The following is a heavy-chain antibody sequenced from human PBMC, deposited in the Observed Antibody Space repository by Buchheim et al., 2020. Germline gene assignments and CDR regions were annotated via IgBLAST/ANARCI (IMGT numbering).Heavy chain of an antibody. Sequence: QVQLVQSGAEVKKPGASVRVSCKASGFTFTTYFIHWVRQAPGQGLEWMGVINPGDGATSYAQKFQGRVTLTSDTSTSIANMELWPLISEDTAVYYCVGDSTTRYYFEYWGQGTL. CDR3: VGDSTTRYYFEY. D-gene: IGHD2-2*01. CDR2: INPGDGAT. V-gene: IGHV1-46*03. J-gene: IGHJ4*02. CDR1: GFTFTTYF.